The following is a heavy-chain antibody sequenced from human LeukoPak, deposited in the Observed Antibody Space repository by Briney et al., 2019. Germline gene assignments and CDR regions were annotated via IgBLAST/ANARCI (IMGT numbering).Heavy chain of an antibody. D-gene: IGHD6-13*01. CDR1: GFTFSSYS. CDR3: SCLGIAAAGNDY. V-gene: IGHV3-21*01. CDR2: ISSSSSYI. Sequence: PGGSLRLSCAASGFTFSSYSMNWVRQAPGKGLEWVSSISSSSSYIYYADSVKGRFTISRDNAKNSLYLQMNSLRAEDTAVYYCSCLGIAAAGNDYWGQGTLVTVSS. J-gene: IGHJ4*02.